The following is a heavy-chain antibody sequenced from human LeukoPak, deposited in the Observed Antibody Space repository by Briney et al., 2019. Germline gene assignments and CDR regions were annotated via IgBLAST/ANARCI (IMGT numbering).Heavy chain of an antibody. Sequence: GGSLRLSCAASGCTFSSYAMSWVRQAPGKGLEWVSAISGSGGSTYYADSVKGRFTISRDNSKNTLYLQMNSLRAEDTAVYYCAKDRARGATAYYFDYWGQGTLVTVSS. D-gene: IGHD5-12*01. V-gene: IGHV3-23*01. CDR3: AKDRARGATAYYFDY. J-gene: IGHJ4*02. CDR2: ISGSGGST. CDR1: GCTFSSYA.